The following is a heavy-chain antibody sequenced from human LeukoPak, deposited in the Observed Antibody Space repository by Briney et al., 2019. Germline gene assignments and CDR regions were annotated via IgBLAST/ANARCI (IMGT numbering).Heavy chain of an antibody. CDR1: GYTFISYG. J-gene: IGHJ5*02. D-gene: IGHD3-22*01. CDR2: ISAYNGNT. Sequence: ASVKDSCKASGYTFISYGISWVRQAPGQGLEWMGWISAYNGNTNYAQKLQGRVTMTTDTSTSTAYMELRSLRSDDTAVYYCARELYYYDSSGYSNWFDPWGQGTLVTVSS. V-gene: IGHV1-18*01. CDR3: ARELYYYDSSGYSNWFDP.